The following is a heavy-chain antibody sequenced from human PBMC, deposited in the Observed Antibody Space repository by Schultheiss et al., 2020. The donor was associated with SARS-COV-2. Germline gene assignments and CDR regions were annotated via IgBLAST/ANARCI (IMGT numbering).Heavy chain of an antibody. D-gene: IGHD3-3*01. Sequence: SETLSLTCTVSGGSISSGSYYWSWIRQPAGKGLEWIGRIYTSGSTNYNPSLKSRVTISVDTSKNQFSLKLSSVTAADTAVYYCARGIRPDYTRFDPWGQGTLVTVSS. V-gene: IGHV4-61*02. CDR2: IYTSGST. J-gene: IGHJ5*02. CDR3: ARGIRPDYTRFDP. CDR1: GGSISSGSYY.